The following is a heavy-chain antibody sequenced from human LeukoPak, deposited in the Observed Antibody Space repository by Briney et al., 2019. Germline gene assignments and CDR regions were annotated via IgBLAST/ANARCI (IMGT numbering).Heavy chain of an antibody. CDR1: GFIVSDNY. J-gene: IGHJ2*01. CDR3: TRDRYSSGYAGWYFDL. CDR2: IYGGGST. D-gene: IGHD6-19*01. Sequence: GGSLRLSCAASGFIVSDNYMNWVRQAPGKGLEWVPVIYGGGSTYYADSVKGRFTISRHNSKNTLYLQMNSLIPEDTAVYYCTRDRYSSGYAGWYFDLWGRGTLVTVSS. V-gene: IGHV3-53*04.